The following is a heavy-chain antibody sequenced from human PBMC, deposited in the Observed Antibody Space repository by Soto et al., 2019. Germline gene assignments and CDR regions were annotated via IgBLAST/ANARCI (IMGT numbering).Heavy chain of an antibody. J-gene: IGHJ4*02. CDR3: ARLPENYGGNSAFGY. V-gene: IGHV1-69*01. D-gene: IGHD4-17*01. CDR1: GGTFSSYA. CDR2: IIPIFGTA. Sequence: VKVSCKASGGTFSSYAISWVRQAPGQGLEWMGGIIPIFGTANYAQKFQGRVTITADESTSTAYMELSSLRSEDTAVYYCARLPENYGGNSAFGYWGQGALVTVSS.